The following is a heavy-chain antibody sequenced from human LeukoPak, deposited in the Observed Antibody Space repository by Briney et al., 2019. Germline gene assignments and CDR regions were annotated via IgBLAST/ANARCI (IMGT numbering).Heavy chain of an antibody. V-gene: IGHV5-51*01. J-gene: IGHJ4*02. CDR1: GYSFSSSW. CDR2: IYPLDSDT. CDR3: ARQRSSGWYHDH. D-gene: IGHD6-19*01. Sequence: GESLKISCKGSGYSFSSSWIGWVRQMPGKGLEWMGIIYPLDSDTRYSPPFQGQVTISADKSISTAYLQWSSLKASDTAMYYCARQRSSGWYHDHWGQGTLVTVSS.